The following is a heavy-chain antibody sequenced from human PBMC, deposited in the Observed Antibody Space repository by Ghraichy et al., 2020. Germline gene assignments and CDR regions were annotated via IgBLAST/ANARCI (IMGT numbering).Heavy chain of an antibody. D-gene: IGHD3-22*01. Sequence: GESLNISCSASGFTFSSYAMHWVRQAPGKRLEYVSAISSNGGSTYYADSVKGRFTISRDNSKNTLYLQMSSLKPEDTAVYYCVRGRGDYYDSSGFYGTFDYWGQGTLVTVSS. CDR2: ISSNGGST. V-gene: IGHV3-64D*06. CDR1: GFTFSSYA. CDR3: VRGRGDYYDSSGFYGTFDY. J-gene: IGHJ4*02.